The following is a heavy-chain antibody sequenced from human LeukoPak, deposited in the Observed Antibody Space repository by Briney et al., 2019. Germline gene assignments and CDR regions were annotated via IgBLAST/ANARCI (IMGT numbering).Heavy chain of an antibody. CDR1: GYTFTSYG. CDR3: VRRDIFDSGFGDY. Sequence: ASVRVSCKASGYTFTSYGITWVRQAPGQGLEWMGWVNTYTGNGNYAQNLQGRVSLTTDTSASTAYMDLTSLRSDDTAVYYCVRRDIFDSGFGDYWGQGTLVTVSS. J-gene: IGHJ4*02. V-gene: IGHV1-18*01. CDR2: VNTYTGNG. D-gene: IGHD5-12*01.